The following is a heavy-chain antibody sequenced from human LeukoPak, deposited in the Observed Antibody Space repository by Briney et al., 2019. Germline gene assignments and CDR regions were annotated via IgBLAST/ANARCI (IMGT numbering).Heavy chain of an antibody. D-gene: IGHD6-13*01. J-gene: IGHJ4*02. CDR1: GGSISSHY. Sequence: SETLSLTCTVSGGSISSHYWSWLRQPPGKGLEWIGYIYYSGSTNYNPSLKSRVIISVDTSKNQFSLKLSSVTAADTAVYYCARDLGAAAGLRDWGQGTLVTVSS. CDR2: IYYSGST. V-gene: IGHV4-59*11. CDR3: ARDLGAAAGLRD.